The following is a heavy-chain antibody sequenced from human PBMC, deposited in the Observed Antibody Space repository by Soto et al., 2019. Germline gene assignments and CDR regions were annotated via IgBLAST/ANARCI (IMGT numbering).Heavy chain of an antibody. CDR3: VRGGNPFHYDTSGPGTFDK. D-gene: IGHD3-22*01. CDR2: KSFSGYT. V-gene: IGHV4-30-4*08. CDR1: GVSVNSGDSY. J-gene: IGHJ4*02. Sequence: VKLHESGPGLVKPSQTLSLTCSVSGVSVNSGDSYWSWIRQPPGKALEWIGYKSFSGYTDYSPSLRSGVSISVDMSKSQFSLRVTSVTAADTAVYYCVRGGNPFHYDTSGPGTFDKWGQGKLVSVST.